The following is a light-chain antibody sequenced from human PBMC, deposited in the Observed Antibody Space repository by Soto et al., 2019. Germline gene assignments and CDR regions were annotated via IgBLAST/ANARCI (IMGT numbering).Light chain of an antibody. CDR1: SNDVGGYDY. Sequence: QSVLTQPASVSGSPGQSITIYCTGTSNDVGGYDYVSWYQQHPGKAPKFMIYEVTNRPSGVSHRFSGSKSGNTASLTISVLQAEDEADYYCSSYTTTSTYVFGTGTKVTVL. J-gene: IGLJ1*01. V-gene: IGLV2-14*01. CDR2: EVT. CDR3: SSYTTTSTYV.